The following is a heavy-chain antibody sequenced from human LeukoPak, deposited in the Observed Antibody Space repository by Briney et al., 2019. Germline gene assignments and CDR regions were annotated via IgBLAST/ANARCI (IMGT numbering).Heavy chain of an antibody. CDR2: IIPILGIA. V-gene: IGHV1-69*04. J-gene: IGHJ4*02. D-gene: IGHD4-17*01. Sequence: SVKVSCKASGGTFSSYAISWVRQAPGQGLEWMGRIIPILGIANYAQKFQGRVTITADKSTSTAYMELSSLRSEDTAVYYCASEDHDYGDLGYWGQGTLVTVSS. CDR3: ASEDHDYGDLGY. CDR1: GGTFSSYA.